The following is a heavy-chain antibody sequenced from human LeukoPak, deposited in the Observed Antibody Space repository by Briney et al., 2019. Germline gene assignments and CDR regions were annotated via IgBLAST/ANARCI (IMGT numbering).Heavy chain of an antibody. CDR3: ASRTTVTDADGFDI. CDR1: EFTVNSNY. D-gene: IGHD4-17*01. CDR2: IYSGGST. V-gene: IGHV3-66*01. J-gene: IGHJ3*02. Sequence: PGGSLRLSCAASEFTVNSNYMIWVRQAPGTGLEWVSLIYSGGSTYNADSVKDRFTISRDNSKNTVYLQMNSLRAEDTAVYYCASRTTVTDADGFDIWGQGTMVTVSS.